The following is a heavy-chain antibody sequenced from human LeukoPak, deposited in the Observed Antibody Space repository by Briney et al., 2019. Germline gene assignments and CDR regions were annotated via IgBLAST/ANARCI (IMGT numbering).Heavy chain of an antibody. Sequence: GGSLRLSCAVSGFTFSNFWMSWVRQAPGRGLEWVANIHPEGNEKYHVESVKGRFTISRGNAKNSLFLQMNSLRVEDTAVYYCARGDAFSGDHWGQGTLVTVSS. CDR3: ARGDAFSGDH. V-gene: IGHV3-7*04. J-gene: IGHJ4*02. CDR2: IHPEGNEK. CDR1: GFTFSNFW.